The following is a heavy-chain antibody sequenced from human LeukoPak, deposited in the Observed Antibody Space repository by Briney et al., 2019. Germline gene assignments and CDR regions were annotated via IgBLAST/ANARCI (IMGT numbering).Heavy chain of an antibody. J-gene: IGHJ3*02. CDR1: GVYISSTVW. Sequence: SGTLSLTCAVSGVYISSTVWWTWVRQPPGEGLEWIAEIYHGGSTNYNPSLKSRATISVDKSRNQFSLTLTSVTAADSATYFCARGGGSAPYALDIWGQGTVVTVSS. D-gene: IGHD3-16*01. CDR3: ARGGGSAPYALDI. V-gene: IGHV4-4*02. CDR2: IYHGGST.